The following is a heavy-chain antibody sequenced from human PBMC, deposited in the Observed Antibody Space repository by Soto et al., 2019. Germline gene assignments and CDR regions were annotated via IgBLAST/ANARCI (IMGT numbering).Heavy chain of an antibody. CDR1: GGSISSYH. CDR2: IYYSGST. V-gene: IGHV4-59*01. CDR3: ASATQVLRRGAFEI. D-gene: IGHD2-15*01. Sequence: SETLSLTCTASGGSISSYHWSWIRQPPGKGLEWIGYIYYSGSTNYNPSLKSRVTISVDTSKNQFSLKLSSGTAADTAVYYCASATQVLRRGAFEIWGRGRMVAVSS. J-gene: IGHJ3*02.